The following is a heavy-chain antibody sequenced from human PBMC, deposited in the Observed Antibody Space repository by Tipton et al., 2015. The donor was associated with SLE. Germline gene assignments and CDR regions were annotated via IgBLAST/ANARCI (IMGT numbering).Heavy chain of an antibody. Sequence: SLRLSCAASAFTFSSYWMSWVRQAPGKGLEWVANIKQDGSEKYYVDSVKGRFTIPRDNAKNSLYLQMNSLRAEDTAVYYCARDWAPNMDMYYFDYWGQGTLVTVSS. D-gene: IGHD2-2*03. CDR2: IKQDGSEK. J-gene: IGHJ4*02. CDR1: AFTFSSYW. CDR3: ARDWAPNMDMYYFDY. V-gene: IGHV3-7*01.